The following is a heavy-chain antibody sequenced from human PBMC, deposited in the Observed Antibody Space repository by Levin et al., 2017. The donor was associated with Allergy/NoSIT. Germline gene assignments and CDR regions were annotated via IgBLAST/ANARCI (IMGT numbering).Heavy chain of an antibody. D-gene: IGHD3-10*01. V-gene: IGHV1-69*13. Sequence: SVKVSCKASGGTFSSYAISWVRQAPGQGLEWMGGIIPIFGTANYAQKFQGRVTITADESTSTAYMELSSLRSEDTAVYYCARGNPWFGETKDAYGMDGWGQGTTVTVSS. CDR3: ARGNPWFGETKDAYGMDG. J-gene: IGHJ6*02. CDR1: GGTFSSYA. CDR2: IIPIFGTA.